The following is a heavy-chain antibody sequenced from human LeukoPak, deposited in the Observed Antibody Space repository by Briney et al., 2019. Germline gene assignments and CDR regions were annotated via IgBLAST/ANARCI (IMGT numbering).Heavy chain of an antibody. D-gene: IGHD5-24*01. CDR1: GFPFSTYW. V-gene: IGHV3-7*01. CDR3: AKWRWLQSEFDY. J-gene: IGHJ4*02. CDR2: IKQDGSEI. Sequence: GGSLRLSCAASGFPFSTYWMTWVRQAPGKGLEWVANIKQDGSEIEYVDSVKGRFSISRDNAENSLYLQMNNLRVEDTAVYYCAKWRWLQSEFDYWGQGTLVTVSS.